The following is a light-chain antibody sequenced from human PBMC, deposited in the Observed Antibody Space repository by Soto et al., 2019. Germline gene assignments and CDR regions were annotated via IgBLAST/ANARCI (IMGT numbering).Light chain of an antibody. CDR1: QDIGNF. V-gene: IGKV1-27*01. CDR3: QKCKVAPFT. CDR2: AAS. J-gene: IGKJ4*01. Sequence: DIQMTQPPSSLSASVEDRVTITCRASQDIGNFLAWYQQKPGKVPKLLIYAASTLQSGVPSRFIGSGSGTDFTLTISSLQPEDVATYYCQKCKVAPFTFGGGTKVDIK.